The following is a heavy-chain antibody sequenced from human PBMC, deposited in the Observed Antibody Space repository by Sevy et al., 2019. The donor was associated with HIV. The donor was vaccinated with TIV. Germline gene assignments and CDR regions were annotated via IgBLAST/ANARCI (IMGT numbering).Heavy chain of an antibody. Sequence: SETLSLTCSVSGGSIGSSDWLSWVRQPPKKGLEWIGEIYHSGRTNYNPSLKSRVTISVDKSKTQFSLNLSSVTAADTAVYYCAREGPSTSSDYWGQGILVTVSS. CDR2: IYHSGRT. CDR1: GGSIGSSDW. D-gene: IGHD1-1*01. V-gene: IGHV4-4*02. J-gene: IGHJ4*02. CDR3: AREGPSTSSDY.